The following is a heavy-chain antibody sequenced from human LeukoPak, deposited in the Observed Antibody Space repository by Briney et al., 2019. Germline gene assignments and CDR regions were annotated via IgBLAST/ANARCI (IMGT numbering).Heavy chain of an antibody. V-gene: IGHV3-21*01. Sequence: GGSLRLSCAASGFTFNSYSMNWVRQAPGKGLEWVSSISSSSSYIYYADSVKGRFTISRDNAKNSLYLQMNSLRAEDTAVYYCTRDHSYYDSSGFDYWGQGTLVTVSS. D-gene: IGHD3-22*01. J-gene: IGHJ4*02. CDR3: TRDHSYYDSSGFDY. CDR1: GFTFNSYS. CDR2: ISSSSSYI.